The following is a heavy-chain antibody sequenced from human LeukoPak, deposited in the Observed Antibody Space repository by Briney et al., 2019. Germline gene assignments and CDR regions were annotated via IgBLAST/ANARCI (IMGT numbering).Heavy chain of an antibody. Sequence: GGSLRLSCAASGFTFDDYAMHWVRQAPGKGLEWVSGISWNSGSIGYADSVKGRFTISRDNAKISLYLQMNSLRAEDTALYYCAKDDGSGSYGDAFDIWGQGTMVTVSS. D-gene: IGHD3-10*01. CDR2: ISWNSGSI. CDR1: GFTFDDYA. CDR3: AKDDGSGSYGDAFDI. V-gene: IGHV3-9*01. J-gene: IGHJ3*02.